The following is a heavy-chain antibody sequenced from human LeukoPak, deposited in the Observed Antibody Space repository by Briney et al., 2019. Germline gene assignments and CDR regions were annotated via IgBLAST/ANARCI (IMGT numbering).Heavy chain of an antibody. CDR2: ISPSDGST. CDR3: ARGASDFYFDY. D-gene: IGHD2-21*02. J-gene: IGHJ4*02. Sequence: ASVKVSCKASGYTFTSYDIQWVRQAPGQGLEWMGIISPSDGSTTYAQKFQARVTMTRDTSTSTVYMELSSLRSEDTALYFCARGASDFYFDYWGQGTLVTVSS. CDR1: GYTFTSYD. V-gene: IGHV1-46*01.